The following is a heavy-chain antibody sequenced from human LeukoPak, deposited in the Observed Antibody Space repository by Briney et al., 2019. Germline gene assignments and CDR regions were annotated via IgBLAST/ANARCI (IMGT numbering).Heavy chain of an antibody. CDR1: GYSISSGYY. J-gene: IGHJ3*02. CDR2: IYAYGSGIT. CDR3: ARQFSPGAFDI. Sequence: SETLSLTCAVSGYSISSGYYWGWIRQPAGKGLEWIGRIYAYGSGITNYNPSLKSRVTISVDTSKNHFSPKLTSVTAADTAMYFCARQFSPGAFDIWGQGTMVTVSS. D-gene: IGHD2/OR15-2a*01. V-gene: IGHV4-38-2*01.